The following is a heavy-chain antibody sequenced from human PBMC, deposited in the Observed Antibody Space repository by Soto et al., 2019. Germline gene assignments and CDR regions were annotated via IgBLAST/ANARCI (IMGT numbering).Heavy chain of an antibody. CDR1: GFTFSSYA. CDR2: ISYDGSNK. D-gene: IGHD3-10*01. V-gene: IGHV3-30-3*01. Sequence: QVQLVESGGGVVQPGRSLRLSCAASGFTFSSYAMHWVRQAPGKGLEWVAVISYDGSNKYYADSVKGRFTISRDNSKNTLYLQMNSRRAEDTAVYYCARDPAPYYGSGSLDYWGQGTLVTVSS. CDR3: ARDPAPYYGSGSLDY. J-gene: IGHJ4*02.